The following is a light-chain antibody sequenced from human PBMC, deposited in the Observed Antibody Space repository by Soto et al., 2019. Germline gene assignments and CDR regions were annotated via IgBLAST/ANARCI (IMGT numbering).Light chain of an antibody. CDR3: QQYCSSPRT. CDR2: GAS. CDR1: QTVSTNY. V-gene: IGKV3-20*01. J-gene: IGKJ2*01. Sequence: EIVLTQSPGTLSLSPGERATLSCRASQTVSTNYLAWYQQKPGQAPRLLLYGASSRATGIPDRFSGSGSGTDVILTISRLEPEDVAVYYCQQYCSSPRTFGQGTKLEIK.